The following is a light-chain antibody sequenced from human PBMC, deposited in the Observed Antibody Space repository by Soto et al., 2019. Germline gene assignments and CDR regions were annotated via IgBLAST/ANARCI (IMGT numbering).Light chain of an antibody. J-gene: IGKJ1*01. Sequence: DIQMTQFPSSLSASVGDRVTITCRASQGIRNDLAWYQQKPGKAPKRLIYAASSLQSGVPSRFSGSGSGTKFPLEISSLQPKDFATFYGLQHSTYPLTFGQGPKWRSN. V-gene: IGKV1-17*01. CDR3: LQHSTYPLT. CDR1: QGIRND. CDR2: AAS.